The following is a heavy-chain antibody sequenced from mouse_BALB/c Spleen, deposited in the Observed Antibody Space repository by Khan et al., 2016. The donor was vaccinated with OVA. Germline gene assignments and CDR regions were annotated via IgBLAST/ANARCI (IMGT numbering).Heavy chain of an antibody. Sequence: QVQLKQSGAELAKPGASVKMSCKASGYTFTTYWMHWVKQRPGQGLEWIGYINPTSGYTDYNDKFKDRATLSADKSSSTAYMQLNSLTSEDSAVYYCTRGRIAYWGQGTPLTVSA. D-gene: IGHD1-1*01. J-gene: IGHJ2*01. V-gene: IGHV1-7*01. CDR3: TRGRIAY. CDR1: GYTFTTYW. CDR2: INPTSGYT.